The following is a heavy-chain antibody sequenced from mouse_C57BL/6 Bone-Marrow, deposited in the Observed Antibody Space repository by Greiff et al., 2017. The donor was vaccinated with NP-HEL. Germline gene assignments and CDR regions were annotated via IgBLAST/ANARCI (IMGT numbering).Heavy chain of an antibody. Sequence: QVQLQQSGAELVRPGASVKLSCKASGYTFTDYYINWVKQRPGQGLEWIARIYPGSGNTYYNEKFKGKATLTAEKSSSTAYMQLSSLTSEDSAVYFCARGVLYYGNFGYYYAMDYWGQGPSVTVSS. CDR1: GYTFTDYY. J-gene: IGHJ4*01. D-gene: IGHD2-1*01. CDR3: ARGVLYYGNFGYYYAMDY. CDR2: IYPGSGNT. V-gene: IGHV1-76*01.